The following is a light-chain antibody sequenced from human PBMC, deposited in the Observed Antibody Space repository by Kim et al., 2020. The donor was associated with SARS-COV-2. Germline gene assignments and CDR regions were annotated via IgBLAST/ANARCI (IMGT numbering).Light chain of an antibody. CDR2: QNS. Sequence: SYELTQPPSVSVSPGQTASITCSGDKLGDKLASWHQQKPGQSPVLVMYQNSKRYSGIPGRFSGSNSGNTATLTISGTQAMDEADYFCQAWDSFTAVFGGG. CDR3: QAWDSFTAV. J-gene: IGLJ3*02. CDR1: KLGDKL. V-gene: IGLV3-1*01.